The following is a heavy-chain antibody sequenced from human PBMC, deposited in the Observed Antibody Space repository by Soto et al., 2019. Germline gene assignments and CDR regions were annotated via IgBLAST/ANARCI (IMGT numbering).Heavy chain of an antibody. V-gene: IGHV2-5*02. CDR2: IYWDDDK. CDR1: GFSLSTSGVG. J-gene: IGHJ4*02. Sequence: QITLKESGPTLVKPTQTLTLTYTFSGFSLSTSGVGVGWIRQPPGKALEWLALIYWDDDKRYSPSLKSRLTITKDSSKNQVVRTMTNMDPVDTATYYCAHSRITMVRGVDEGGFDYWGQGTLVTVSS. D-gene: IGHD3-10*01. CDR3: AHSRITMVRGVDEGGFDY.